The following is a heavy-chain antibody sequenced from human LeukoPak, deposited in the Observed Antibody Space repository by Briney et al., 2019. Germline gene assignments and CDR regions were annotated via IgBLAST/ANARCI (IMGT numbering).Heavy chain of an antibody. D-gene: IGHD5-24*01. V-gene: IGHV1-46*01. CDR2: INPSGGST. J-gene: IGHJ4*02. Sequence: ASVTVSCKASGYTFTSYYMHWVRQAPGQGLEWMGIINPSGGSTSYAQKFQGRVTMTRDTSTSTVYTELSSLRSEDTAVYYCARGGLRDGYNSVSPTDYWGQGTLVTVSS. CDR3: ARGGLRDGYNSVSPTDY. CDR1: GYTFTSYY.